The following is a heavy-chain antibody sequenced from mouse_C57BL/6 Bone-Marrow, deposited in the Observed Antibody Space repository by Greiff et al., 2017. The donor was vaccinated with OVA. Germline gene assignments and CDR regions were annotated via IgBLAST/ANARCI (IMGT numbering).Heavy chain of an antibody. J-gene: IGHJ3*01. Sequence: EVKVEESGEGLVKPGGSLKLSCAASGFTFSSYAMSWVRQTPEKRLEWVAYISSGGDYIYYADTVKGRFTISRDNARNTLYLQMSSLKSEDTAMYYCTREEAIYYDYDGAAWFAYWGQGTLVTVSA. CDR1: GFTFSSYA. D-gene: IGHD2-4*01. V-gene: IGHV5-9-1*02. CDR2: ISSGGDYI. CDR3: TREEAIYYDYDGAAWFAY.